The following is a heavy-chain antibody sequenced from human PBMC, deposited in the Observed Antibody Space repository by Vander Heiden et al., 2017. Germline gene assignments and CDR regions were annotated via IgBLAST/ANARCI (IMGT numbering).Heavy chain of an antibody. CDR1: GFTFSTYR. D-gene: IGHD2-21*01. V-gene: IGHV3-48*01. CDR2: ISGSSGII. CDR3: ARRPTYCGQCFDF. J-gene: IGHJ4*02. Sequence: EVQLVESGGGLVQPGGSLRLCCAASGFTFSTYRINWVRQAPGKGLESVSYISGSSGIIYYADSLKGRLTISRDNAKNSVFLEMNSLRAEDTAVYYCARRPTYCGQCFDFWGQGTLVTVSS.